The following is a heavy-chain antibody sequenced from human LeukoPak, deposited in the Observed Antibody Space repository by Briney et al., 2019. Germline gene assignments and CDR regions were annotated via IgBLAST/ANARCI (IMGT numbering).Heavy chain of an antibody. D-gene: IGHD6-13*01. J-gene: IGHJ5*02. Sequence: GASVKVSCKASGYTFTGYYMHWVRQAPGQGLEWMGWINPNSGGTNYAQKFQGRVTMTRDTSISTAYMELSRLRSDDTAVYYCAGDLGAAAGTYLDPWGQGTLVSVSS. CDR2: INPNSGGT. CDR1: GYTFTGYY. CDR3: AGDLGAAAGTYLDP. V-gene: IGHV1-2*02.